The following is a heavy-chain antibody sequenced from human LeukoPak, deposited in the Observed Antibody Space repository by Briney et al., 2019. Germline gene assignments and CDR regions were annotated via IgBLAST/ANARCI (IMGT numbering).Heavy chain of an antibody. CDR3: ARAPGGTNYYFDY. CDR1: GGSFSGYY. Sequence: KPSETLSLTCAVYGGSFSGYYWSWIRQPPGKGLEWIGEINHSGSTNYNPSLKSRVTISINTSKNQFSLKLISVTAADTAVYYCARAPGGTNYYFDYWGQGTLVTVSS. CDR2: INHSGST. V-gene: IGHV4-34*01. D-gene: IGHD1-1*01. J-gene: IGHJ4*02.